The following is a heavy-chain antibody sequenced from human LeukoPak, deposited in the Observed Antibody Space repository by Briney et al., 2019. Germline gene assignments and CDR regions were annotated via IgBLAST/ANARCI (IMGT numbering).Heavy chain of an antibody. D-gene: IGHD3-9*01. CDR1: GFTFSSYA. Sequence: GGSLRLSCAASGFTFSSYAMSWVRQAPGKGLEWVSAISGSGGSTYYADSVKGRFTISRDNSKNTLYLQMNSLRAEDTAVYYCAKGRYDILTKEENYYYYGMDVWGQGTTVTVSS. J-gene: IGHJ6*02. V-gene: IGHV3-23*01. CDR3: AKGRYDILTKEENYYYYGMDV. CDR2: ISGSGGST.